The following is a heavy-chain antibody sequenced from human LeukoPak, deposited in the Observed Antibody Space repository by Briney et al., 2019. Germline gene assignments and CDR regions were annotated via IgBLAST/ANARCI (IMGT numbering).Heavy chain of an antibody. J-gene: IGHJ6*03. Sequence: KFGESLKISCKGSGYSFTSYWIGWVRQMPGKGLEWMGIIFPDDSDTRYSPSFQGQVRISADNSISTAYLQWNSLKASDTAIYYCARHRKTYGSIRTTGYYMDVWGKGTTVTVSS. CDR3: ARHRKTYGSIRTTGYYMDV. V-gene: IGHV5-51*01. D-gene: IGHD3-10*01. CDR1: GYSFTSYW. CDR2: IFPDDSDT.